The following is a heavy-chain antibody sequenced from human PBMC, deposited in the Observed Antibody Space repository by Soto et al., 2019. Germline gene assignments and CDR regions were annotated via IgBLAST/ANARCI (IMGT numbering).Heavy chain of an antibody. D-gene: IGHD5-12*01. CDR2: IDPSDSYT. CDR1: GYSFTSYW. V-gene: IGHV5-10-1*01. Sequence: GESLKISCKGSGYSFTSYWISWVRQMPGKGLEWMGRIDPSDSYTNYSPSFQGHVTISADKSISTAYLQWSSLKASDTAMYYCASMGGVATIHVGLHKNYYYGMDVWGQGATVTGS. J-gene: IGHJ6*02. CDR3: ASMGGVATIHVGLHKNYYYGMDV.